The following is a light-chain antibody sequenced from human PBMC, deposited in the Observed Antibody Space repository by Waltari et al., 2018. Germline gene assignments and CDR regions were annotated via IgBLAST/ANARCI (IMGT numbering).Light chain of an antibody. CDR2: EVS. V-gene: IGLV2-8*01. Sequence: QSALTQPPSASGSPGQSVPISCPGTSPDIWFYNYVSWYQQHPGKAPKLLIYEVSERPSGVPDRFSGSKSGITASLTVFGLQTEDEADYYCASFAGSNTLFGGGTKLTVL. CDR3: ASFAGSNTL. CDR1: SPDIWFYNY. J-gene: IGLJ2*01.